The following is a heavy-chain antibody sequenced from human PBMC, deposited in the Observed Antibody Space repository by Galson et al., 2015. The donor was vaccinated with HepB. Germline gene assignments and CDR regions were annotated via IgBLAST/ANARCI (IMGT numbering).Heavy chain of an antibody. CDR1: GGTFSSYT. CDR2: IIPILGIA. Sequence: SVKVSCKASGGTFSSYTISWVRQAPGQGLEWMGRIIPILGIANYAQKFQGRVTITADKSTSTAYMELSSLRSEDTAVYYCARDSRKDIVVVPAASSAFDIWSQGTMVTVSS. V-gene: IGHV1-69*04. D-gene: IGHD2-2*01. CDR3: ARDSRKDIVVVPAASSAFDI. J-gene: IGHJ3*02.